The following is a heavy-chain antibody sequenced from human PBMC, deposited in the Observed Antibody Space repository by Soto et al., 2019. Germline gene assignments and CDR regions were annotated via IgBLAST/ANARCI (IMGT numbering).Heavy chain of an antibody. CDR3: ASHRPQEDGSKKGFGD. Sequence: QLQLQESGPGLVKPSETLSLTCTVSGDSINSGTYSWGWIRQPPGKGLEDIGTIYYSGNTYYNSSLKSRVTISIDTSKNQFSVQLPSVAAADTAVYYCASHRPQEDGSKKGFGDWGQGNLVTVCS. CDR1: GDSINSGTYS. J-gene: IGHJ4*02. V-gene: IGHV4-39*01. CDR2: IYYSGNT. D-gene: IGHD2-15*01.